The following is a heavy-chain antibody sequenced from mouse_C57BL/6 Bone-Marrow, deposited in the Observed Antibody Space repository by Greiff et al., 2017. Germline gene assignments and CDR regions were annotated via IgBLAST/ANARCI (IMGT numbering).Heavy chain of an antibody. Sequence: EVMLVESGGGLVKPGGSLKLSCAASGFTFSSYTMSWVRQTPEKRLQWVAAISGGGGNTYYPDSVKGRFTISRDNDKHILYLQMSRLRSEDTALYYCSRQVTTVLATKYFDVWGTGTTVTVSS. V-gene: IGHV5-9*01. CDR3: SRQVTTVLATKYFDV. CDR1: GFTFSSYT. CDR2: ISGGGGNT. J-gene: IGHJ1*03. D-gene: IGHD1-1*01.